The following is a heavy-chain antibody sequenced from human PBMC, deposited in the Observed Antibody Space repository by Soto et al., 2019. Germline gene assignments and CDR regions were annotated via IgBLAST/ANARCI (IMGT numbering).Heavy chain of an antibody. J-gene: IGHJ3*02. CDR1: GGAFSSYP. D-gene: IGHD3-10*01. V-gene: IGHV1-69*01. Sequence: QVQLVQSGAEVKKPGSSVKVSCKASGGAFSSYPVTWLRQAPGQGLEWMGGIIPFYGTANYAQKFQGRVTITADEYPFTAYMERGSLGSEDTAVYYCARGITMELPPLCAGDIWGQGTLVTVSS. CDR3: ARGITMELPPLCAGDI. CDR2: IIPFYGTA.